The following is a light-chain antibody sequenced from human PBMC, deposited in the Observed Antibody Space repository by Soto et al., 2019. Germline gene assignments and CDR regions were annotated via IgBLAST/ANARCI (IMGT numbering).Light chain of an antibody. V-gene: IGLV2-11*01. CDR2: DVS. CDR1: SSDVGGYNY. CDR3: QSDDSSLRV. J-gene: IGLJ1*01. Sequence: QSVLTQPRSASGSPGQSITISCTGTSSDVGGYNYVSWYQQHPAKAPKLIIFDVSKRPSGVPNRFSGSKSGTSASLAIAGLQAEDDADYYCQSDDSSLRVFGTGTKVTVL.